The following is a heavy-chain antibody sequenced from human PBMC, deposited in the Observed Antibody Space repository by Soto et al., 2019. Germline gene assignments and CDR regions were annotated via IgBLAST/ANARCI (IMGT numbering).Heavy chain of an antibody. CDR2: IYFSGNT. V-gene: IGHV4-31*03. D-gene: IGHD4-17*01. CDR1: GASVNSGSYY. Sequence: QVQLQESGPGLVKPSQTLSLTCTVSGASVNSGSYYWSWVRQLPGKGPEWIGYIYFSGNTYYNPSLESRVSISLDTSQNQFSLKLSSVIAADTAMYYCASGDAWGAILASWGPGTLVTVS. J-gene: IGHJ4*02. CDR3: ASGDAWGAILAS.